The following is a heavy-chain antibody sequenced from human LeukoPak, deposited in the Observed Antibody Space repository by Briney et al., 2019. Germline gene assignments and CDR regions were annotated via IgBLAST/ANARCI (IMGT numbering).Heavy chain of an antibody. Sequence: PGGSLRPSFAAPGFTFITYAISWVRQAPGKGLGWGSAFSGSGGSTYYADSVKGRFTISRDNSKNTLYLQINSLRAEDTAVYYCAKDLGLYGDYGYFDYWGQGTLVTVSS. CDR3: AKDLGLYGDYGYFDY. CDR1: GFTFITYA. D-gene: IGHD4-17*01. V-gene: IGHV3-23*01. J-gene: IGHJ4*02. CDR2: FSGSGGST.